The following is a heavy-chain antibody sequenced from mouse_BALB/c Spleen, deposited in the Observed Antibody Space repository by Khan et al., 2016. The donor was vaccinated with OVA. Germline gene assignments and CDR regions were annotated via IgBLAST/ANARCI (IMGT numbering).Heavy chain of an antibody. J-gene: IGHJ2*01. V-gene: IGHV1-4*01. CDR3: VRIPDAPLYFDY. CDR1: GYTFTNYS. CDR2: IYPSSGNT. Sequence: VQLQQSGAELARPGDSVKMSCKASGYTFTNYSMHWVKQTPGQGLEWIGYIYPSSGNTNYNQKFNEKATLTTDRSSTTAYMELRSLPSADSAVYYCVRIPDAPLYFDYWGQGTTLTVSS.